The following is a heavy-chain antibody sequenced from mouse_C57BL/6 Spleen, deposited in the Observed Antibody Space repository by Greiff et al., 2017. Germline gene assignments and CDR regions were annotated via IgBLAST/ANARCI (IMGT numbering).Heavy chain of an antibody. D-gene: IGHD1-1*01. Sequence: QVQLQQPGAELVKPGASVKMSCKASGYTFTSYWITWVKQRPGQGLEWIGDIYPGSGSTNYNEKFKSKATLTVDTSSSTAYMQLSSLTSEDSAVYYWARGVLDYGSSYPPFAYWGQGTLVTVSA. CDR2: IYPGSGST. CDR1: GYTFTSYW. J-gene: IGHJ3*01. CDR3: ARGVLDYGSSYPPFAY. V-gene: IGHV1-55*01.